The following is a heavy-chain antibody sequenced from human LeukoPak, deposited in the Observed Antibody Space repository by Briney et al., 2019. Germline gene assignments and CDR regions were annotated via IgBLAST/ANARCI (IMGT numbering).Heavy chain of an antibody. CDR1: GGSFSGYY. CDR2: INQSGST. J-gene: IGHJ6*03. CDR3: ARGAPLYYYYYMDV. Sequence: SETLSLTCAVYGGSFSGYYWSWVRQPPGKGLEWLGEINQSGSTNYNPSLKSRVTISVDTSKNQFSLKLSSVTAADTAVYYCARGAPLYYYYYMDVWGKGTTVTVSS. V-gene: IGHV4-34*01.